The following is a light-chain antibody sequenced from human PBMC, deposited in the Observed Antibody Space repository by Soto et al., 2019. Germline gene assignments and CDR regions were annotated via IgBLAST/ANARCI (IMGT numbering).Light chain of an antibody. CDR3: CSYTVSGTYV. Sequence: VLTQPASVSGSPGQSITISCTGTSSDVGGYNYVSWYQQHPGKAPKLMIYAVSNRPSGVSNRFSGSKSGNTATLTISGLQAEDEADYYCCSYTVSGTYVFGTGTKVTVL. CDR1: SSDVGGYNY. CDR2: AVS. J-gene: IGLJ1*01. V-gene: IGLV2-14*01.